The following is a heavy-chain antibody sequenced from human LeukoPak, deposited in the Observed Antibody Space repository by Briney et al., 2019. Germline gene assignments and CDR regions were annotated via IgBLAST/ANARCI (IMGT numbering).Heavy chain of an antibody. D-gene: IGHD6-19*01. CDR2: IKQDGSEK. Sequence: GGSLRLSCAASGFTFSSYWMSWVRQAPGKGLEWVANIKQDGSEKYYVDSVKGRFTISRDNAKNTLYLQMNSLRAENTAVYFCARIAVAGRHFDYWGQRTLVTVSS. CDR3: ARIAVAGRHFDY. V-gene: IGHV3-7*01. CDR1: GFTFSSYW. J-gene: IGHJ4*02.